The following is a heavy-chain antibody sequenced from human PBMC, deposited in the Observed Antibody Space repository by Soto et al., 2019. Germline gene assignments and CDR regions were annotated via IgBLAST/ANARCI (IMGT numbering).Heavy chain of an antibody. J-gene: IGHJ6*02. V-gene: IGHV3-43*01. Sequence: PGGSLRLSCEGSGFSFHDYTMHWVRQVPGKGLEWVSLITWDGGSKFYADSVKGRFTISRDNSKNSLFLQMNSLRSEDTGSYYCAKGSGGPYNERRTYYYYYGMDDWGQGTTVTVSS. CDR2: ITWDGGSK. CDR3: AKGSGGPYNERRTYYYYYGMDD. D-gene: IGHD3-10*01. CDR1: GFSFHDYT.